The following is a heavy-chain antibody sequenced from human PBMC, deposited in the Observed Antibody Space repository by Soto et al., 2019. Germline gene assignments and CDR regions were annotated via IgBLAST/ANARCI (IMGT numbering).Heavy chain of an antibody. CDR2: ISGRGGSP. J-gene: IGHJ4*02. CDR3: AKGDASEEWLGCGY. Sequence: EVQLLESGGGLVQPGGSLRLSCAASGFTFSSYAMSWVRQAPGKGLGWVSAISGRGGSPYYAASVKGRFTISRDNSKNTLYLQMNSLRAEDTAVYYCAKGDASEEWLGCGYWGQGTLVTVSS. CDR1: GFTFSSYA. V-gene: IGHV3-23*01. D-gene: IGHD6-19*01.